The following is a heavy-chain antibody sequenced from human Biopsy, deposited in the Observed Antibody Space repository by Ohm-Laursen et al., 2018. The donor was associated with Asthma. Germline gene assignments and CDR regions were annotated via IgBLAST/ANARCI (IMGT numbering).Heavy chain of an antibody. CDR2: IIPIFGTS. CDR1: GGTFSRYA. D-gene: IGHD5-12*01. J-gene: IGHJ6*02. CDR3: ARGYSGSDRIVYYYSGLEV. V-gene: IGHV1-69*01. Sequence: SSVKVSCKASGGTFSRYAISWVRQAPGQGLEWMGGIIPIFGTSNYAQKFQGRVAITADESTSTAYMELSSLRSEDTAVYYCARGYSGSDRIVYYYSGLEVWGQGTTVTVSS.